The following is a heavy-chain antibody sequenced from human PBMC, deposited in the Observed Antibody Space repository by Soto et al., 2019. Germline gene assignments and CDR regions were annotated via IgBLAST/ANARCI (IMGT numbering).Heavy chain of an antibody. D-gene: IGHD6-19*01. CDR2: ISPDGSET. CDR3: ARQRTFSGWRPFHY. V-gene: IGHV3-30-3*01. J-gene: IGHJ4*02. CDR1: GFTFTDYA. Sequence: QVQLVESGGGVVQPGRSLTLSCAASGFTFTDYAMHWVRQAPGKGLEWVAVISPDGSETYTAESVKGRFSISRDDYRSTLYLHMNRLRAEDSAVYYCARQRTFSGWRPFHYWGQGKLVTVSS.